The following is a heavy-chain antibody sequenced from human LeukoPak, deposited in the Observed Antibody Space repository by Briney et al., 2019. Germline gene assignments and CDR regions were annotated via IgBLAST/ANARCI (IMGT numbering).Heavy chain of an antibody. V-gene: IGHV6-1*01. Sequence: SQTLSLTCAISGDSVSSKSATWNWIRQSPSRGLEWLGRTYYRSKWYTDYAVSLKSRITINADTSKNQFSLQLKSVTPEDTAVYYCARGLRSMDVWDKGTTVTVSS. D-gene: IGHD3-22*01. CDR1: GDSVSSKSAT. CDR3: ARGLRSMDV. J-gene: IGHJ6*03. CDR2: TYYRSKWYT.